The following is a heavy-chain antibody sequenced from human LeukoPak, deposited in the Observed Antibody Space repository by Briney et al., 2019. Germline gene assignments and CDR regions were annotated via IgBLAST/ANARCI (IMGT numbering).Heavy chain of an antibody. CDR2: IYYSGST. J-gene: IGHJ1*01. CDR3: ATDSSSSSRAGFFQH. V-gene: IGHV4-59*01. Sequence: SETLSLTCTVSGGSISSYSWSWIRQPPGKGLEWIGYIYYSGSTNYNPSLKSRVTISVDTSKNQFSLKLSSVTAADTAVYYCATDSSSSSRAGFFQHWGQGTLVTVSS. CDR1: GGSISSYS. D-gene: IGHD6-13*01.